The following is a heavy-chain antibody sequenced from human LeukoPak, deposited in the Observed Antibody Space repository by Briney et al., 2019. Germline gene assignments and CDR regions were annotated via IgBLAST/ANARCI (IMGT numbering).Heavy chain of an antibody. D-gene: IGHD5-12*01. CDR2: IRYDGSNK. CDR3: AKDNLNAISGYDYWYYFDY. Sequence: GGSLRLSCAASGFTFSSYGMHWVRQAPGKGLEWVAFIRYDGSNKYYADSVEGRFTISRDNSKNTLYLQMNSLRAEDTAVYYCAKDNLNAISGYDYWYYFDYWGQGTLVTVSS. V-gene: IGHV3-30*02. CDR1: GFTFSSYG. J-gene: IGHJ4*02.